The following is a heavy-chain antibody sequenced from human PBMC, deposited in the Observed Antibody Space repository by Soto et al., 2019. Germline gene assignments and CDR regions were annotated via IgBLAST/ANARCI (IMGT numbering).Heavy chain of an antibody. CDR3: ASRSHLDVLLWFGSGPYGMDV. Sequence: ASVKVSFKASGGTFSSYAISWVRQAPGQGLEWMGGIIPIFGTANYAQKFQGRVTITADESTSTAYMELSSLRSEDTAVYYCASRSHLDVLLWFGSGPYGMDVWGQGTTVTVSS. CDR2: IIPIFGTA. CDR1: GGTFSSYA. V-gene: IGHV1-69*13. D-gene: IGHD3-10*01. J-gene: IGHJ6*02.